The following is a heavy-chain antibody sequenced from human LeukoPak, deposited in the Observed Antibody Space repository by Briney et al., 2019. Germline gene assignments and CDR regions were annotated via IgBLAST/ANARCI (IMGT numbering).Heavy chain of an antibody. J-gene: IGHJ4*02. CDR1: GGAFSSYA. CDR2: IIPIFGTA. CDR3: ARRRWHFRGGYYFDY. V-gene: IGHV1-69*01. Sequence: SVKVSCKASGGAFSSYAISWVRQAPGQGLEWMGGIIPIFGTANYAQKFQGRVTITADESTSTAYMELSSLRAEDTAVYYCARRRWHFRGGYYFDYWGQGTLVTVSS. D-gene: IGHD2-15*01.